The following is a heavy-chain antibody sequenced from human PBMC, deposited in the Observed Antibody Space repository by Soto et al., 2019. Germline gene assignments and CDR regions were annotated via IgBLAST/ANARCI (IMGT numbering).Heavy chain of an antibody. CDR1: GFTFSTYG. Sequence: QVQLVESGGGVVQPGRSLRLSCAASGFTFSTYGMHWVRQAPGKGLEWVAVIWYDGSNKYYADSVQGRFTISRDNSKNTLYLQMNSLRAEDTAVYYCARDYDGLPSYWGQGTLVTVPS. D-gene: IGHD3-16*01. V-gene: IGHV3-33*01. CDR3: ARDYDGLPSY. J-gene: IGHJ4*02. CDR2: IWYDGSNK.